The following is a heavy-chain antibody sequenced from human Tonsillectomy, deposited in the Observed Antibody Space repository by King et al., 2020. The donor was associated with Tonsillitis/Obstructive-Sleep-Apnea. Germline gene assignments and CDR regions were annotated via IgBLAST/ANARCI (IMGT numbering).Heavy chain of an antibody. CDR1: GGSISSYY. D-gene: IGHD6-6*01. V-gene: IGHV4-59*01. CDR2: IYYSGST. J-gene: IGHJ6*02. Sequence: VQLQESGPGLVKPSETLSLTCTVSGGSISSYYWSWIRQPPGKGLEWIGYIYYSGSTNYNPSLKSRVTISVDTSKNQFSLKLSSVTAADTAVYYCARTRMTRFEYSSSFPYYYNGMDVWGQGTTVTVSS. CDR3: ARTRMTRFEYSSSFPYYYNGMDV.